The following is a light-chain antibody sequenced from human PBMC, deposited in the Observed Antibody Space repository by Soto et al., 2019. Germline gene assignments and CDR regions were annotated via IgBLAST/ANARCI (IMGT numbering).Light chain of an antibody. Sequence: QSVLTQAPSVSGAPGQRVTIPCTGSSSNIGASYDVHWYQQVPGTAPKLLIYGNNNRPSGVPDRFSGSKSGTSASLAITGLQAEDEADYYCQSFDSSLSGSGVFGGGTKLTVL. V-gene: IGLV1-40*01. CDR1: SSNIGASYD. J-gene: IGLJ3*02. CDR3: QSFDSSLSGSGV. CDR2: GNN.